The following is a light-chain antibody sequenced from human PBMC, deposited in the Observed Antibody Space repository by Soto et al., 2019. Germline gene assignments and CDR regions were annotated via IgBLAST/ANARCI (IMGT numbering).Light chain of an antibody. CDR2: DNT. CDR3: KSFDKCLSAVV. V-gene: IGLV1-40*01. Sequence: QSVLTQPPSVSGAPGERVTISCTGSHSDIGAGYRVCWYQQVPGTAPKLLIYDNTNRPSGVSVRFSGYKSGTSASLVISWLQAEDEADYYCKSFDKCLSAVVFGGGTKRTVL. J-gene: IGLJ2*01. CDR1: HSDIGAGYR.